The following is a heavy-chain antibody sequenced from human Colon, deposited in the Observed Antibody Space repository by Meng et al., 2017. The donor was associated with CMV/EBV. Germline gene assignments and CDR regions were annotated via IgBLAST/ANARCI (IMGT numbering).Heavy chain of an antibody. J-gene: IGHJ4*02. V-gene: IGHV2-5*02. Sequence: QTPLKRSWPPLVKPNKPLTLTCPFPGFSLNTYEVGVGWFRQPPGKAPEWLALIYWDDDKRYRSSLGNRLTLTHDASKHQVVLTMTDMDPVDTATYYCAHKSLPAAFFDYWSQGTLITVSS. D-gene: IGHD2-2*01. CDR1: GFSLNTYEVG. CDR2: IYWDDDK. CDR3: AHKSLPAAFFDY.